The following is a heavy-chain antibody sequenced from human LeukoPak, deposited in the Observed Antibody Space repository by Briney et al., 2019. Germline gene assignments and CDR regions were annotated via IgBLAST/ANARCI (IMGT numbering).Heavy chain of an antibody. CDR1: GFTFSSYA. D-gene: IGHD3-22*01. CDR2: ISYDGSNK. J-gene: IGHJ6*02. Sequence: GGSLRLSCAASGFTFSSYAMYWVRQAPGKGLEWVAVISYDGSNKYYADSVKGRFTISRDNSKNTLYLQMNSLRAEDTAVYYCARVGGQKTYYYDSSGNPSGYGMDVWGQGTTVTVSS. CDR3: ARVGGQKTYYYDSSGNPSGYGMDV. V-gene: IGHV3-30-3*01.